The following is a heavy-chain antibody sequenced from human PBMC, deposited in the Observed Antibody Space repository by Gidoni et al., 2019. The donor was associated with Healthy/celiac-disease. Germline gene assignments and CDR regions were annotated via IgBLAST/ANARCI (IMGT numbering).Heavy chain of an antibody. CDR3: ARGSHCSSTSCLSSQDNWFDP. V-gene: IGHV3-7*03. J-gene: IGHJ5*02. D-gene: IGHD2-2*01. CDR2: IKQDGSEK. CDR1: GFPFSSYW. Sequence: EVQLVESGGGLVQPGGSLRLSCAASGFPFSSYWMRCVRQAPGKGLEWVANIKQDGSEKYYVDSVKGRFTISRDNAKNSLYLQMNSLRAEDTAVYYCARGSHCSSTSCLSSQDNWFDPWGQGTLVTVSS.